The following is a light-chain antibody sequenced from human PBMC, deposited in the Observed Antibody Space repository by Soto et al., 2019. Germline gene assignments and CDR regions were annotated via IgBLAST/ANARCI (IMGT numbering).Light chain of an antibody. CDR3: QQRSDWPST. CDR1: QSVSRY. V-gene: IGKV3-11*01. CDR2: DAS. Sequence: EIVLTQSPATLSLSPGERATLSCRASQSVSRYLAWYHQKPGHAPRLLIYDASNRATGIPARFSGSGSGTYFTLTIRRLAPEDFVFYCWQQRSDWPSTFGGGTNVQIK. J-gene: IGKJ4*01.